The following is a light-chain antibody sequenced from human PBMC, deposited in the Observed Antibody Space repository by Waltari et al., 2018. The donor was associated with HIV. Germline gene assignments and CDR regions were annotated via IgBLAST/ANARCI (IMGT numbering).Light chain of an antibody. J-gene: IGLJ2*01. CDR1: SSDIGGYDY. CDR2: GVS. V-gene: IGLV2-14*01. Sequence: QSALTQPASVSGSPGQSITISCTGTSSDIGGYDYVSWYQQHPGKAPKLMFYGVSSRSSGVSNRFSGSRSGNTASLTISVLQAEDEADYYCSAYTSSSTLAVFGGGTKLTVL. CDR3: SAYTSSSTLAV.